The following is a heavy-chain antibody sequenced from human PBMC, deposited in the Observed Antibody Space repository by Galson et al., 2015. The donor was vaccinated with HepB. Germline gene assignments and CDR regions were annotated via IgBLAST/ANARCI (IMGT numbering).Heavy chain of an antibody. CDR2: IIPILGIA. V-gene: IGHV1-69*04. Sequence: SVKVSCKASGGTFSSYTISWVRQAPGQGLEWMGRIIPILGIANYAQKFQGRVTITADKSTSTAYMELSSLRSEDTAVYYCARDQDVTHDYGDHPPPGYFQHWGQGTLVTVSS. CDR1: GGTFSSYT. CDR3: ARDQDVTHDYGDHPPPGYFQH. J-gene: IGHJ1*01. D-gene: IGHD4-17*01.